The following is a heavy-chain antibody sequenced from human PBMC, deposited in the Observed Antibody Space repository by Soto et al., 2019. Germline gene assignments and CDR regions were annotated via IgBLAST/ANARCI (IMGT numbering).Heavy chain of an antibody. CDR3: AVLTTVTTIIDY. Sequence: VQLVESGGGLVKPGGSLRLSCAASGFTFSSYSMNWVRQAPGKGLEWVSSISSSSSYIYYADSVKGRFTISRDNAKNSLYLQMNSLRAEDTAVYYCAVLTTVTTIIDYWVQGTLVTVSS. V-gene: IGHV3-21*01. D-gene: IGHD4-17*01. CDR2: ISSSSSYI. J-gene: IGHJ4*02. CDR1: GFTFSSYS.